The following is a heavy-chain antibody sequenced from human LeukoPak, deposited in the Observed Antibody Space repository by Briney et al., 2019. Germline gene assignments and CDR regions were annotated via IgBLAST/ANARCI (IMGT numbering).Heavy chain of an antibody. Sequence: ASVKVSCKASGYTFTSYGISWVRQAPGQGLEWMGWINPNSGGTNYAQKFQGRVTMTRDTSISTAYMELSRLRSDDTAVYYCAREGGGYSYGYNYWGQGNLVTVSS. CDR3: AREGGGYSYGYNY. CDR2: INPNSGGT. V-gene: IGHV1-2*02. D-gene: IGHD5-18*01. J-gene: IGHJ4*02. CDR1: GYTFTSYG.